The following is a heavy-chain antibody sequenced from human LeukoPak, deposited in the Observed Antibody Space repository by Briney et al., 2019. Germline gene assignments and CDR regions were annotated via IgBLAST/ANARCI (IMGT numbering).Heavy chain of an antibody. Sequence: GGSLRLSCAGSGFTFSNSAMHWVRQAPGKGLEWVANIKQDGSEKYYVDSVKGRFTISRDNAKNSLYLQMNSLRAEDTAVYYCARVPGYYYYYGMDVWGQGTTVTVSS. J-gene: IGHJ6*02. CDR2: IKQDGSEK. CDR3: ARVPGYYYYYGMDV. CDR1: GFTFSNSA. V-gene: IGHV3-7*01.